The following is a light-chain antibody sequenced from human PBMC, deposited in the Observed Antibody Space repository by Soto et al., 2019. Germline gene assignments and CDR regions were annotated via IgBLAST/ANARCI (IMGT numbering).Light chain of an antibody. Sequence: EIVLTQSPATLSLSPGERAILFCRASQSVRSYLAWYQQKRGQAPRLLIYDASNRSTGIPARFSGSGSGTDFTLTISSLEPEDVAIYYCQQRINWPITFGQGTRLEIK. V-gene: IGKV3-11*01. J-gene: IGKJ5*01. CDR2: DAS. CDR1: QSVRSY. CDR3: QQRINWPIT.